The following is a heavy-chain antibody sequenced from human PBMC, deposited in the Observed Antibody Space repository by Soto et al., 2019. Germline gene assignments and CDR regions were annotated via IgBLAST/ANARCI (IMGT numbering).Heavy chain of an antibody. Sequence: PGGPLRLSCAASGFTFSSYAMTWVRQAPGKGLEWVSSTSDSGGSTYYADSVKGRFTISREDSKSTLYLQMSSLRAEDTAVYYCAKGGPRDGYKDFDYWGQGTRVTVSS. CDR1: GFTFSSYA. V-gene: IGHV3-23*01. CDR2: TSDSGGST. D-gene: IGHD5-12*01. J-gene: IGHJ4*02. CDR3: AKGGPRDGYKDFDY.